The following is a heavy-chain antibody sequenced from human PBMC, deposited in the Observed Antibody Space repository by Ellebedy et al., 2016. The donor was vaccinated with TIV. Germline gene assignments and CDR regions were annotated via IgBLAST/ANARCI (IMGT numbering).Heavy chain of an antibody. Sequence: GESLKISCAASGFTFSSYVMHWVRQAPGKGLDWVTVISYDGSNKYYADSVKGRFTISRDNSKNTLYLQMNSLRAEDTAVYYCARGSTVPHIWGQGTMVTVSS. CDR1: GFTFSSYV. CDR3: ARGSTVPHI. J-gene: IGHJ3*02. V-gene: IGHV3-30-3*01. D-gene: IGHD4-17*01. CDR2: ISYDGSNK.